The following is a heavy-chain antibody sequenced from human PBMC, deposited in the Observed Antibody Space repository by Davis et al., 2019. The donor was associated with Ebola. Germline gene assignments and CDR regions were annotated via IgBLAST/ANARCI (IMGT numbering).Heavy chain of an antibody. D-gene: IGHD2-2*02. CDR2: VSGSSSYT. J-gene: IGHJ6*02. CDR1: RFTFSAYA. CDR3: ARLDCTSASCYTGNFYYYYGVDV. V-gene: IGHV3-23*01. Sequence: PGGSLRLSCVVSRFTFSAYAMAWVRQAPGKGLEWVSTVSGSSSYTYYADSVKGRFAISRDNSKNTLSLRLNSLRAEDTATYYCARLDCTSASCYTGNFYYYYGVDVWSQGTTVTVSS.